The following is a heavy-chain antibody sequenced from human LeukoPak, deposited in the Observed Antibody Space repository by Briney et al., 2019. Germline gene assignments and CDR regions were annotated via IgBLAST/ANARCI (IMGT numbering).Heavy chain of an antibody. D-gene: IGHD3-10*01. Sequence: ASVKVSCKASGHTFTRRAMHWVRQAPGQRLEWMGWINVGNGNTKYSQKFQGRVTFTRDTSANTAYMEVSNLKSEDMAVYYCAIGETPGSYYRSWGQGTLVTVSS. CDR2: INVGNGNT. CDR1: GHTFTRRA. J-gene: IGHJ5*02. V-gene: IGHV1-3*01. CDR3: AIGETPGSYYRS.